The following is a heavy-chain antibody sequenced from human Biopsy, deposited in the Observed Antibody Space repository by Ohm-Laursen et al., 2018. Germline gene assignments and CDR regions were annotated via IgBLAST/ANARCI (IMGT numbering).Heavy chain of an antibody. CDR3: VRASFSGAGMWFDP. CDR2: INIDGSVT. V-gene: IGHV3-74*01. D-gene: IGHD3-10*01. Sequence: PRLSCAVHGFTFLRHWLHWVRQAPGQGVAWGSCINIDGSVTRYADTDSVKGRFTISRDNAKNTLYLQMNSLSVEDTAVYYCVRASFSGAGMWFDPWGQGALVTVSS. J-gene: IGHJ5*02. CDR1: GFTFLRHW.